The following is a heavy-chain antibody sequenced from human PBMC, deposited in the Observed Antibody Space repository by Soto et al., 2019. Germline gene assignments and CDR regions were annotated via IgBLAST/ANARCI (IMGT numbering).Heavy chain of an antibody. CDR3: ARVWRLEYLDY. CDR2: IYHSGST. D-gene: IGHD6-19*01. V-gene: IGHV4-4*02. CDR1: GGSISSSNW. J-gene: IGHJ4*02. Sequence: QVQLQESGPGLVKPSGTLSLTCAVSGGSISSSNWWSWVRQPPGKGLEWIGEIYHSGSTNYNPSLKSXXTXAXXKPKNQCSLKLSSVSAADTAVYYCARVWRLEYLDYWGQGTLVTVSS.